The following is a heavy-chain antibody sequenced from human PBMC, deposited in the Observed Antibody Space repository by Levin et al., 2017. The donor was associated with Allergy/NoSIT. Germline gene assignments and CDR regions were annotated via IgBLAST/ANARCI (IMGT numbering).Heavy chain of an antibody. J-gene: IGHJ4*02. CDR1: GFTFSSYW. Sequence: QAGGSLRLSCAASGFTFSSYWMSWVRQAPGKGLEWVGNIKTDGSEKYYVDSVKGRFTMSRDNAKNTRYLQRNSLRVEDRAVYYCARGGYSGDYLSDYWGQGTVVTVSS. V-gene: IGHV3-7*04. D-gene: IGHD4-17*01. CDR2: IKTDGSEK. CDR3: ARGGYSGDYLSDY.